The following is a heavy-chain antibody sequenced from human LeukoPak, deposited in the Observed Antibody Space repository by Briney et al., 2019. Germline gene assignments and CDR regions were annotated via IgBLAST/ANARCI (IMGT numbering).Heavy chain of an antibody. CDR2: IYPNSGAT. D-gene: IGHD5-18*01. Sequence: ASVMVSCKTSGYTFTYYYFYWLRQAPGQGLEWMAWIYPNSGATRYAQKFQGRITVTRDTSISTAYMELRTLTPDDTAVYYCARDGDAVMVDFDYWGQGTLVTVSS. V-gene: IGHV1-2*02. CDR1: GYTFTYYY. J-gene: IGHJ4*02. CDR3: ARDGDAVMVDFDY.